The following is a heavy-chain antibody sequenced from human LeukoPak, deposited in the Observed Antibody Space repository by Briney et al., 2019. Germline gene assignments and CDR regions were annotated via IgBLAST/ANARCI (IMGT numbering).Heavy chain of an antibody. CDR3: AKSGYSYYYYYYMDV. J-gene: IGHJ6*03. V-gene: IGHV3-48*04. CDR2: ISSSSSTI. D-gene: IGHD3-3*01. CDR1: GFTFSSYS. Sequence: GGSLRLSCAASGFTFSSYSMNWVRQAPGKGLEWVSYISSSSSTIYYADSVKGRFTISRDNAKNSLYLQMNSLRAEDTAVYYCAKSGYSYYYYYYMDVWRKGTTVTVS.